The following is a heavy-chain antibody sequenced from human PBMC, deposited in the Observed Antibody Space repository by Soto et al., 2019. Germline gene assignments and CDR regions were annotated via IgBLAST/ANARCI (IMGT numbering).Heavy chain of an antibody. Sequence: GGSLRLSCAASGFTFSSYGMHWVRQAPGKGLEWVAVISYDGSNKYYADSVKGRFTISRDNSKNTLYLQMNSLRAEDTAVYYCAKRTEAVAGPFRYWGQGTLVTVS. CDR1: GFTFSSYG. J-gene: IGHJ4*02. V-gene: IGHV3-30*18. CDR3: AKRTEAVAGPFRY. CDR2: ISYDGSNK. D-gene: IGHD6-19*01.